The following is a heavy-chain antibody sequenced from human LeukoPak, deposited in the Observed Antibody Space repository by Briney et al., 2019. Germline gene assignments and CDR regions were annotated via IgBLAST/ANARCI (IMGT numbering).Heavy chain of an antibody. CDR1: GGTFSSYA. D-gene: IGHD2-2*01. CDR3: ARSELGYCSSTSCYRYMDV. Sequence: GASVKVSCKASGGTFSSYAISWVRQAPGQGLEWMGGIIPIFGTANYAQKFQGRVTITTDESTSTAYMELSSLRSEDTAVYYCARSELGYCSSTSCYRYMDVWGKGTTVTVSS. V-gene: IGHV1-69*05. J-gene: IGHJ6*03. CDR2: IIPIFGTA.